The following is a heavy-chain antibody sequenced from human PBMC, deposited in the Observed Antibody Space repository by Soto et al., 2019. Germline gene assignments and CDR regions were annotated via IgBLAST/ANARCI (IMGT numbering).Heavy chain of an antibody. CDR1: GGSISSYY. Sequence: SETLSLTCTVSGGSISSYYWSWIRQPPGKGLEWIGYIYYSGSTNYNPSPKSRVTISVDTSKNQFSLKLSSVTAADTAVYYCAREGRDYDILTGYSDINWFDPWGQGTLVTVSS. V-gene: IGHV4-59*01. CDR3: AREGRDYDILTGYSDINWFDP. J-gene: IGHJ5*02. CDR2: IYYSGST. D-gene: IGHD3-9*01.